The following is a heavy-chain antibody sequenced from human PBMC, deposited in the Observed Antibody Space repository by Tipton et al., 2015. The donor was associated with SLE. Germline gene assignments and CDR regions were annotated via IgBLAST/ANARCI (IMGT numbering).Heavy chain of an antibody. D-gene: IGHD1-1*01. Sequence: QLVQSGAEVRKPGASVKVSCKASGYTFTSYDIHWVRQAPGQGLEWMGWMNPYSGNTGYAHNFQDRVYMTTDASTNSAYLELRSLTSDDTAVYYCARGLEENVSAERWFDPWGLGTLVTVSS. CDR1: GYTFTSYD. V-gene: IGHV1-8*01. CDR3: ARGLEENVSAERWFDP. J-gene: IGHJ5*02. CDR2: MNPYSGNT.